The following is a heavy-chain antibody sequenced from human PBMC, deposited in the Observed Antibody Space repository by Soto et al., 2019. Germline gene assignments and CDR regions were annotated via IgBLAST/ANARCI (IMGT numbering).Heavy chain of an antibody. D-gene: IGHD5-18*01. Sequence: QVQLQQWGAGLLKPSETLSLTCAVYGGSFSGYYWSWIRQPPGKGLEWIGEINHSGSTNYNPSLKSRVTISVDTSKNQFSLKLGSVTAADTAVYYCARGGYSYGTQNPFDYWGQGTLVTVSS. V-gene: IGHV4-34*01. CDR1: GGSFSGYY. CDR2: INHSGST. CDR3: ARGGYSYGTQNPFDY. J-gene: IGHJ4*02.